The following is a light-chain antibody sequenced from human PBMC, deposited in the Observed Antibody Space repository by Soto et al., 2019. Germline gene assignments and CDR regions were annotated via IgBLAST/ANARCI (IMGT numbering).Light chain of an antibody. V-gene: IGLV2-14*01. Sequence: QSALTQPASVSGSPGQSITISCTGTSSDIGGYKYVSWYQHHPGKAPTLMLYEVSNRPSGVSNRFSGSKSGNTASLTISGLQAEDEADYYCSSYTTSSTRVFGTGTKVTVL. CDR3: SSYTTSSTRV. CDR2: EVS. J-gene: IGLJ1*01. CDR1: SSDIGGYKY.